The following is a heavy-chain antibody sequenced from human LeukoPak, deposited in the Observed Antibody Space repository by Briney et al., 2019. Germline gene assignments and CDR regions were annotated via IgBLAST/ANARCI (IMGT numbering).Heavy chain of an antibody. D-gene: IGHD6-6*01. CDR2: IYSGGST. CDR3: ASLAARPVYAFDI. Sequence: GGSLRLSCAASGFTVSSNYMSWVRQAPGKGLEWVSVIYSGGSTYYADSVTGRFTISRDNSKNTLYLQMNSLRAEDTAVYYCASLAARPVYAFDIWGQGTMVTVSS. J-gene: IGHJ3*02. V-gene: IGHV3-53*01. CDR1: GFTVSSNY.